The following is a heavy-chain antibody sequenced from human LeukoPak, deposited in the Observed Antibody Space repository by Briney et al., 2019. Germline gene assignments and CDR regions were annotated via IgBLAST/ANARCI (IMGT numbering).Heavy chain of an antibody. CDR2: IYYSGSV. CDR1: GGAINSRNQY. Sequence: SETLSLTCTVVGGAINSRNQYLGWIRQSPGRGLEWIGSIYYSGSVNDNPSLQSRVTITVNTSRNQFSLKLTSMTVADTAVYFCARRVATSGNFFDYWGPGTLVTVS. D-gene: IGHD3-3*01. V-gene: IGHV4-39*01. J-gene: IGHJ4*02. CDR3: ARRVATSGNFFDY.